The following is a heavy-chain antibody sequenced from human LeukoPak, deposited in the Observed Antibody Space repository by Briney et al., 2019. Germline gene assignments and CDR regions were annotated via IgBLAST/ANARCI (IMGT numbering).Heavy chain of an antibody. V-gene: IGHV3-30*18. CDR1: GFTFSSYG. J-gene: IGHJ4*02. CDR2: ISYDGSNK. Sequence: PGGSLRLPCAASGFTFSSYGMHWVRQAPGKGLEWVAVISYDGSNKYYADSVKGRFTISRDNSKNTLYLQMNSLRVEDTAVYYCAKDLVAYSEYYFDYWGQGPLVTVSS. CDR3: AKDLVAYSEYYFDY. D-gene: IGHD3-16*01.